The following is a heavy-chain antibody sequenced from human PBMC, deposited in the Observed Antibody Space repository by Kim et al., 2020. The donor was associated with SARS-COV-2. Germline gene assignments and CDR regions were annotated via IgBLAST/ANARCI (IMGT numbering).Heavy chain of an antibody. D-gene: IGHD2-21*01. V-gene: IGHV3-23*01. CDR1: GFTFDTYA. CDR3: AKMVIMDGYNYFYYYAMDV. CDR2: ISGGAVNK. J-gene: IGHJ6*02. Sequence: GGSLRLSCVASGFTFDTYAMSWVRQAPGKGLEWVSVISGGAVNKFYADSVRGRFTFSRDNSKNTLYLQMNSLRDEDPALYYCAKMVIMDGYNYFYYYAMDVWRQGTTVTVSS.